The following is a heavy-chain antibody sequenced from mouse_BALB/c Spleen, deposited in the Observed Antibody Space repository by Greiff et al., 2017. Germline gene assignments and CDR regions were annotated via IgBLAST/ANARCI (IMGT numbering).Heavy chain of an antibody. J-gene: IGHJ3*01. CDR2: IDPETGGT. CDR3: TRDSSGYAAY. CDR1: GYTFTDYE. Sequence: QVQLQQSGSELVRPGASVTLSCKASGYTFTDYEMHWVKQTPVHGLEWIGAIDPETGGTAYNQKFKGKATLTADKSSSTAYMELRSLTSEDSAVYYCTRDSSGYAAYWGQGTLVTVSA. V-gene: IGHV1-15*01. D-gene: IGHD3-2*01.